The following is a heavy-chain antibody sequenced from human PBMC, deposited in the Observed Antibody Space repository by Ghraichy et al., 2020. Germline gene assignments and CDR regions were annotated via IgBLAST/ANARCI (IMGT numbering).Heavy chain of an antibody. Sequence: GGSLRLSCAASGFTFGSYAMNWVRQAPGKGLEYVSTISSNGGSTYYANSVKGRFTISRDNSKNTLYLQMGSLRAEDIAVYYCARSGGRITTFGLDSWGQGTLVTVFS. D-gene: IGHD3-3*01. CDR1: GFTFGSYA. CDR2: ISSNGGST. V-gene: IGHV3-64*01. CDR3: ARSGGRITTFGLDS. J-gene: IGHJ4*02.